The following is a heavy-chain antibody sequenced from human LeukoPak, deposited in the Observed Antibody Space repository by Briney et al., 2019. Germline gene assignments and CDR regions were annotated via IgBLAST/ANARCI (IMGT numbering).Heavy chain of an antibody. Sequence: ASVKVSCKASGYTFTSYGISWVRQAPGQGLEWMGWISAYNGNTNYAQKLQGRVTMTTDTSTSTAYMELRSLRSDDTAVYYCARDESLVGTYYYGSGSYRVRFDPWGQGTLVTVSS. CDR1: GYTFTSYG. V-gene: IGHV1-18*01. CDR2: ISAYNGNT. J-gene: IGHJ5*02. CDR3: ARDESLVGTYYYGSGSYRVRFDP. D-gene: IGHD3-10*01.